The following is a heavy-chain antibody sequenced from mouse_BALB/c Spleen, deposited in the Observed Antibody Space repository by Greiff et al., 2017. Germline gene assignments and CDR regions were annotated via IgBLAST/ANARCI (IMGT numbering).Heavy chain of an antibody. Sequence: EVQGVESGGGLVQPGGSLRLSCATSGFTFSDFYMEWVRQPPGKRLEWIAASRNKANDYTTEYSASVKGRFIVSRDTSQSILYLQMNALRAEDTAIYYCARDAFGAYYRGFAYWGQGTLVTVSA. CDR1: GFTFSDFY. D-gene: IGHD2-12*01. CDR3: ARDAFGAYYRGFAY. V-gene: IGHV7-1*02. J-gene: IGHJ3*01. CDR2: SRNKANDYTT.